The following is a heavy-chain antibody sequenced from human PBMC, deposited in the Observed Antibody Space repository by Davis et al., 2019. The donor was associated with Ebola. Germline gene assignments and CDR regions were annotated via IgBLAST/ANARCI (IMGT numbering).Heavy chain of an antibody. CDR1: GFTFSSYS. V-gene: IGHV3-21*04. J-gene: IGHJ5*02. CDR2: ISSSSSYI. CDR3: AKTKYSNGYWFDP. D-gene: IGHD5-18*01. Sequence: GGSLRLSCAASGFTFSSYSMNWVRQAPGKGLEWVSSISSSSSYIYYADSVKGRFTISRDNSKNTLYLQMNGLRDEDTALYYCAKTKYSNGYWFDPWGQGTLVTVSS.